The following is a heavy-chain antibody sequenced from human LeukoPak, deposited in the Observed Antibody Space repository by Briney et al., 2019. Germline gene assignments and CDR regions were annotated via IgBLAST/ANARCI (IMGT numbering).Heavy chain of an antibody. CDR3: ARETNYGDYFWRYYGMDV. Sequence: SETLSLTCTVSGGSISSGDYYWSWIRQPPGKGLEWIGYIYYSGSTYHNPSLKSRVTISVDTSKNQFSLKLSSVTAADTAVYYCARETNYGDYFWRYYGMDVWGQGTTVTVSS. CDR2: IYYSGST. V-gene: IGHV4-30-4*01. J-gene: IGHJ6*02. D-gene: IGHD4-17*01. CDR1: GGSISSGDYY.